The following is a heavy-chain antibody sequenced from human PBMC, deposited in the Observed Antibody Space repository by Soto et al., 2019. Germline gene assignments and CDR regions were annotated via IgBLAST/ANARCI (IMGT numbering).Heavy chain of an antibody. CDR1: GGTFSSYA. CDR3: AKEYSSGLYYFDY. D-gene: IGHD6-19*01. V-gene: IGHV1-69*13. J-gene: IGHJ4*02. CDR2: IIPIFGTA. Sequence: GASVKVSCKASGGTFSSYAISWVRQAPGQGLEWMGGIIPIFGTANYAQKFQGRVTITADESTSTAYMELSSPRAEDTAVYYCAKEYSSGLYYFDYWGQGTLVTVSS.